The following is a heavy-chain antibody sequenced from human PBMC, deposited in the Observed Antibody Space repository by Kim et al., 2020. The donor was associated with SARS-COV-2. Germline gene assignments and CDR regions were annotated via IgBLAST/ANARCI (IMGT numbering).Heavy chain of an antibody. V-gene: IGHV4-31*03. CDR2: IYYSGST. D-gene: IGHD3-3*01. Sequence: SETLSLTCTVSGGSISSGGYYWSWIRQHPGKGLEWIGYIYYSGSTYYNPSLKSRVTISVDTSKNQFSLKLSSVTAADTAVYYCARDSGGGSGYYPYYFDYWGQGTLVTVSS. J-gene: IGHJ4*02. CDR3: ARDSGGGSGYYPYYFDY. CDR1: GGSISSGGYY.